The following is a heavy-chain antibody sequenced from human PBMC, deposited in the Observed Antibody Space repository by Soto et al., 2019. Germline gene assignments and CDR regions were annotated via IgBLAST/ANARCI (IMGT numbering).Heavy chain of an antibody. CDR2: ALEYNGNR. CDR3: ARVVGAVVSATGFDY. CDR1: GYTFRSYG. Sequence: ASVKVSCKASGYTFRSYGISWVRQAPGQGLEWLGQALEYNGNRNYAQKFQGRVTMTTDTSTSTAYMELRSLRSDDTAVYYCARVVGAVVSATGFDYWGQGTLVTGAS. J-gene: IGHJ4*02. D-gene: IGHD6-19*01. V-gene: IGHV1-18*04.